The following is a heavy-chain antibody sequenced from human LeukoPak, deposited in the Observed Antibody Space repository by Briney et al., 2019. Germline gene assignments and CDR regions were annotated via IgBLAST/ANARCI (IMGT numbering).Heavy chain of an antibody. Sequence: SETLSLTCTVSGGSISSYYWSWIRQPPGKGLEWIGYIYYSGSTYYNPSLKSRVTISVDTSKNQFSLKLSSVTAADTAVYYCARDQYGGPADPWGQGTLVTVSS. CDR1: GGSISSYY. D-gene: IGHD4-23*01. CDR2: IYYSGST. J-gene: IGHJ5*02. V-gene: IGHV4-59*12. CDR3: ARDQYGGPADP.